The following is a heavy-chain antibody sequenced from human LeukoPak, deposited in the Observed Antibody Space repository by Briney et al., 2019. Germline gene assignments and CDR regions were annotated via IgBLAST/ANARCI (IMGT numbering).Heavy chain of an antibody. CDR1: GGSISSGSYY. V-gene: IGHV4-61*02. CDR3: ARHYDFWSGYYGRDYYYYMDV. J-gene: IGHJ6*03. CDR2: IYTSGST. Sequence: SETLSLTCTVSGGSISSGSYYWSWIRQPAGKGLEWIGRIYTSGSTNYNPSLKSRVTISVDTSKNQFSLKLSSVTAADTAVYYCARHYDFWSGYYGRDYYYYMDVWGKGTTVTVSS. D-gene: IGHD3-3*01.